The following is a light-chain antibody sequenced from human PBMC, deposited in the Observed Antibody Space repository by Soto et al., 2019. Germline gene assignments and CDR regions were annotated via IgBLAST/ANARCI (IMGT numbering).Light chain of an antibody. J-gene: IGLJ1*01. V-gene: IGLV2-14*01. Sequence: SVLPQPASVSGSPGQSITISCTGTSSDVGGSNYVSWYQQHPGKAPKLMIYDVSNRPSGVSNRFSGSKSGNTASLTISGLQAEDEADYYCNSWTSSSTYVFGTGTKVTVL. CDR1: SSDVGGSNY. CDR2: DVS. CDR3: NSWTSSSTYV.